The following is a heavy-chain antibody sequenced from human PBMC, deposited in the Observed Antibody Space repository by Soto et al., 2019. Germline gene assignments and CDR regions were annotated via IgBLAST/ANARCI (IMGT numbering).Heavy chain of an antibody. J-gene: IGHJ6*01. CDR3: ARQIRPYYGMDV. Sequence: QLQLQESGPGLVKPSETLSLTCTVSGDSVSSTTYYWGWIRQPPGKGLEWIGSIYYSGTTYYNPSLKSRVTISVGTSKNHFSLRLNSVTAADTAVYYCARQIRPYYGMDVW. V-gene: IGHV4-39*01. CDR1: GDSVSSTTYY. CDR2: IYYSGTT.